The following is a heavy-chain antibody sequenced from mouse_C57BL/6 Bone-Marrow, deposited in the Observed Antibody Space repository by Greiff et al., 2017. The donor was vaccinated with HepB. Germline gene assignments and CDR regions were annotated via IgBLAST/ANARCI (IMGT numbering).Heavy chain of an antibody. CDR3: AKGPLLDY. D-gene: IGHD3-3*01. J-gene: IGHJ2*01. Sequence: VQLKESGAELVRPGTSVKMSCKASGYTFTNYWIGWAKQRPGHGLEWIGDIYPGGGYTNYNEKFKGKATLTADKSSSTAYMQFSSLTSEDSAIYYCAKGPLLDYWGQGTTLTVSS. CDR1: GYTFTNYW. V-gene: IGHV1-63*01. CDR2: IYPGGGYT.